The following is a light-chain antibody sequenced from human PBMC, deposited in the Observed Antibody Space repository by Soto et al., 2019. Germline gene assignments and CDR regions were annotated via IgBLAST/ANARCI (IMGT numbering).Light chain of an antibody. J-gene: IGKJ1*01. CDR2: AAS. V-gene: IGKV3-20*01. CDR1: QSVSSSN. CDR3: QQYLTSPET. Sequence: DIVLTQSPGTLSLSPGERATLSCRASQSVSSSNLAWYQQKPAQAPRLLIYAASRRAPGIPERFSGSGSGTDFTLTISKLEPEDFAVYYSQQYLTSPETFGQGTKVEIK.